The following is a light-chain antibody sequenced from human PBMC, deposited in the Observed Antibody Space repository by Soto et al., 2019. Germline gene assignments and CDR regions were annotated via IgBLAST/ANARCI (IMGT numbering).Light chain of an antibody. J-gene: IGKJ1*01. CDR3: QQYGSSPWT. Sequence: EIVLTQSPATMSLSPGEVATLSCRASQSVSSTFLAWYQHKPGRPPRLLIYGASSRATDIPDKFSGGGSGTDFTLTIIRLEPEEFAVYYCQQYGSSPWTFGQGTKVEIK. CDR1: QSVSSTF. CDR2: GAS. V-gene: IGKV3-20*01.